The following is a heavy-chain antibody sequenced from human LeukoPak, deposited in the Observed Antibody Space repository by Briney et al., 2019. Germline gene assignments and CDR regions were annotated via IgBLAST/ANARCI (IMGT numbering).Heavy chain of an antibody. Sequence: GGSLRLSCAASGFTFSSYGMHWVRQAPGKGLEWVAVISYDGSNKYYADSVKGRFTISRDNSKNTLYLQMNSLRAEDTAVYYCAKDRGSSGYPDAFDIWGQGTMVTVSS. CDR2: ISYDGSNK. CDR3: AKDRGSSGYPDAFDI. J-gene: IGHJ3*02. V-gene: IGHV3-30*18. CDR1: GFTFSSYG. D-gene: IGHD3-22*01.